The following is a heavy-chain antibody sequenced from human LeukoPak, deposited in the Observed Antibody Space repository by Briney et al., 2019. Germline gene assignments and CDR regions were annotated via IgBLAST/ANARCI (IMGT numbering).Heavy chain of an antibody. CDR2: LTDSGDAT. D-gene: IGHD5-12*01. J-gene: IGHJ5*02. V-gene: IGHV3-23*01. CDR1: GFTFSHYA. Sequence: GGSLRLSCAVSGFTFSHYAMSWVRQAPGTGLEWVGSLTDSGDATYYADSVKGRLTIPRDDSNSTLYLHISGLRDEDTAVYYCARGYSHNSGGWLDPWGQGTLVTVSS. CDR3: ARGYSHNSGGWLDP.